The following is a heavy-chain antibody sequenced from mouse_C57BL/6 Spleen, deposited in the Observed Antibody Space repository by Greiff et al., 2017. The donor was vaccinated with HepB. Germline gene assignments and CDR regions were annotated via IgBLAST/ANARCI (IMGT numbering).Heavy chain of an antibody. Sequence: QVTLKESGPGILQSSQTLSLTCSFSGFSLSTSGMGVSWIRQPSGKGLEWLAHIYWDDDKRYNPSLKSRLTISKDTSRNQVFLKITSVDTADTATYYCARRRDYYGNYVEYFDVWGTGTTVTVSS. CDR3: ARRRDYYGNYVEYFDV. CDR1: GFSLSTSGMG. D-gene: IGHD2-1*01. CDR2: IYWDDDK. J-gene: IGHJ1*03. V-gene: IGHV8-12*01.